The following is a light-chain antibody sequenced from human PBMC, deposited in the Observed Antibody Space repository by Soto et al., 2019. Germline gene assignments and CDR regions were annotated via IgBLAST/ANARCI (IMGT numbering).Light chain of an antibody. V-gene: IGKV3-20*01. CDR3: QQYRTSTQT. J-gene: IGKJ1*01. Sequence: EIVLTQSPGTLSLSPGECATLSCRASQTVGSDYLAWYQQRPGQAPRLLIYGTSSRATGIPDRFSGSGSGTDFTLTISRLEPEDFAVYYCQQYRTSTQTFGQGTKVEIK. CDR2: GTS. CDR1: QTVGSDY.